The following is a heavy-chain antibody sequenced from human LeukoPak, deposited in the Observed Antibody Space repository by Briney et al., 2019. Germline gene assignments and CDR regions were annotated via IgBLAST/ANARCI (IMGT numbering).Heavy chain of an antibody. CDR2: VKKDGSEK. V-gene: IGHV3-7*01. Sequence: GGSLRLSCAASGFTFSNNWMTWVRQAPGKGLEWVASVKKDGSEKYYVDSVKGRFTISRDNAKNSLYLQMNSLRVEDTAVYYCAXGPPYGSRXDYFDYWGQGTLVTVSS. D-gene: IGHD3-10*01. CDR3: AXGPPYGSRXDYFDY. J-gene: IGHJ4*02. CDR1: GFTFSNNW.